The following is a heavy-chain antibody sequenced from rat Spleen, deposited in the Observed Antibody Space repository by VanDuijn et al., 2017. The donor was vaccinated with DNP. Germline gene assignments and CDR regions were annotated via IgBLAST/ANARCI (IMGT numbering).Heavy chain of an antibody. J-gene: IGHJ1*01. CDR1: GFTFSDYN. V-gene: IGHV5-7*01. CDR2: IRYDGSSS. CDR3: ARRSSYHWYFDF. Sequence: EVQLVESGGGLVQPGRSLKLSCAVSGFTFSDYNMAWVRQAPKKGLEWVATIRYDGSSSYYRDSVKGRFTVSRDNAKSSLYLQMDSLRSEDTATYYCARRSSYHWYFDFWGPGTMVTVSS. D-gene: IGHD1-2*01.